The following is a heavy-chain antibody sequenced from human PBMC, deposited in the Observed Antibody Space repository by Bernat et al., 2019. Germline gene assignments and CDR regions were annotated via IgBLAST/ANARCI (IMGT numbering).Heavy chain of an antibody. CDR3: AKPIVGILRGNFDL. J-gene: IGHJ2*01. CDR1: EFTFSNFA. Sequence: VQLVESGGGVVQPGRSLRLSCAASEFTFSNFAMSWVRQAPGRGLEWVSTIRDSGGTTYYADSVKGRFTISRDNSKNTLYLQMDSLRAEDTAVYFCAKPIVGILRGNFDLWGRGTLVTVSS. CDR2: IRDSGGTT. D-gene: IGHD1-26*01. V-gene: IGHV3-23*04.